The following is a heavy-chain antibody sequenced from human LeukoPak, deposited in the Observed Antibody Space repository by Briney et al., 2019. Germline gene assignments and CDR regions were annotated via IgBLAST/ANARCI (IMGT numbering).Heavy chain of an antibody. CDR3: ARDLQSGTTSAFDP. CDR1: GFDFSDYA. V-gene: IGHV3-33*01. CDR2: IWYDGSET. D-gene: IGHD1-1*01. J-gene: IGHJ5*02. Sequence: GGSLRLSCAASGFDFSDYAMHWVRQSPAKGLEWVAVIWYDGSETHSADSVKGRFTISRDNSKNTLYLQMTSLRVDDTAVYYCARDLQSGTTSAFDPWGQGTLVILSS.